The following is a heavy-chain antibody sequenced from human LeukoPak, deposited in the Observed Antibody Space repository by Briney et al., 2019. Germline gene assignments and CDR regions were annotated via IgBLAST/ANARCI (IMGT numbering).Heavy chain of an antibody. CDR2: IYSGGST. J-gene: IGHJ4*02. CDR3: AKPAVSGWYGFDY. V-gene: IGHV3-66*04. CDR1: GFTVSSNY. D-gene: IGHD6-19*01. Sequence: GGSLRLSCAASGFTVSSNYMSWVRQAPGKGLEWVSVIYSGGSTYYADSVKGRFTISRDNSKNTLYLQMNSLRAEDTAVYYCAKPAVSGWYGFDYWGQGTLVTVSS.